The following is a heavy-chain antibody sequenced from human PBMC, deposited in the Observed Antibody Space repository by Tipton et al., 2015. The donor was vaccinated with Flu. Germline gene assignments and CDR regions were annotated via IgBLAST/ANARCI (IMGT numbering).Heavy chain of an antibody. Sequence: TLSLTCSVSGGSISSYYWSWIRQSPGKGLEWIGYISYSGSTNYNPSLKSRVTISVDTSKNQFSLELSSVTAADTAVYYCARVGGDYRDTSGFIPWFDLWGQGTLVTVSS. J-gene: IGHJ5*02. CDR2: ISYSGST. D-gene: IGHD3-22*01. CDR3: ARVGGDYRDTSGFIPWFDL. CDR1: GGSISSYY. V-gene: IGHV4-59*01.